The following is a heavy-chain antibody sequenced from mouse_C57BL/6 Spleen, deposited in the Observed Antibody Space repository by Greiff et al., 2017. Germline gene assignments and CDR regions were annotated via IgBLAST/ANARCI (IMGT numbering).Heavy chain of an antibody. CDR3: ARVGGLRSTDYAMDY. V-gene: IGHV1-61*01. D-gene: IGHD2-2*01. CDR1: GYTFTSYW. J-gene: IGHJ4*01. CDR2: IYPSDSET. Sequence: QVQLQQPGAELVRPGSSVKLSCKASGYTFTSYWMDWVKQRPGQGLEWIGNIYPSDSETHYNQKFKDKATLTVDKSSSTAYMQLSSLTSEDSAVYYCARVGGLRSTDYAMDYWGQGTSVTVSS.